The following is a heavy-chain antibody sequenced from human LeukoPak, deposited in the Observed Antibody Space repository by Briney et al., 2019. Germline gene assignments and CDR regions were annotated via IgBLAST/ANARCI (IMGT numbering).Heavy chain of an antibody. Sequence: GRSLRLSCAASGFTFSSYGMHWVRQAPGKGLEWVAVLWYDGSNKQYADSVKGRFTISRDNSKNTLYLQMNSLRAEDTAVYYCAKGGESDYGDHFDYWGQGTLVTVSS. CDR1: GFTFSSYG. V-gene: IGHV3-33*06. D-gene: IGHD4-17*01. CDR2: LWYDGSNK. CDR3: AKGGESDYGDHFDY. J-gene: IGHJ4*02.